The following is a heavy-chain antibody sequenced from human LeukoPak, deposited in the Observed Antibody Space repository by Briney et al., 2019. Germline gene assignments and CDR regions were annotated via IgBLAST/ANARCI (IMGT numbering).Heavy chain of an antibody. J-gene: IGHJ4*02. CDR2: ISSSSSYI. CDR3: ARSKGSRKNYYDSSGYYLLDY. Sequence: GGSLRLSCAASGFTFSSYSMNWVRQAPGKGLEWVSSISSSSSYIYYADSVKDRFTISRDNAKNSLYLQMNSLRAEDTAVYYCARSKGSRKNYYDSSGYYLLDYWGQGTLVTVSS. V-gene: IGHV3-21*01. D-gene: IGHD3-22*01. CDR1: GFTFSSYS.